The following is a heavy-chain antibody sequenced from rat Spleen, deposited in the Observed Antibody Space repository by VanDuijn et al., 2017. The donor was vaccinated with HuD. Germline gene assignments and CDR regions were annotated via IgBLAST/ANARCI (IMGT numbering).Heavy chain of an antibody. Sequence: EVQLVESGGGLVQPGRSLKLSCAPSGFIFSDYNMAWVRQAPKKGLEWVATIIYDGSRTYYRDSVKGRFSISRDNSKNTLYLQMDSLRSEDTATYYCARQDTSGYSNWFAYWGQGTLVTVSS. D-gene: IGHD4-3*01. J-gene: IGHJ3*01. CDR1: GFIFSDYN. V-gene: IGHV5-7*01. CDR3: ARQDTSGYSNWFAY. CDR2: IIYDGSRT.